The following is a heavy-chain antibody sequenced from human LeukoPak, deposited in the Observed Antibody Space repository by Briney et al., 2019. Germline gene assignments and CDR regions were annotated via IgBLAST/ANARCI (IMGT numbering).Heavy chain of an antibody. CDR3: ARGSFRGYCSSTSCYTVNY. CDR2: MNPDSGNT. V-gene: IGHV1-8*01. J-gene: IGHJ4*02. Sequence: ASVKVSRKASGYTFTSYDINWVRQATGQGLEWTGWMNPDSGNTGYAQNFQGRVTMTSNTSISTAYMELSSLRSEDTAVYYCARGSFRGYCSSTSCYTVNYWGQGTLVTVSS. CDR1: GYTFTSYD. D-gene: IGHD2-2*02.